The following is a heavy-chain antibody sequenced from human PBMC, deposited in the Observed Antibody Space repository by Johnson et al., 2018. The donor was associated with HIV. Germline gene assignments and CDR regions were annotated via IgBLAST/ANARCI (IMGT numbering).Heavy chain of an antibody. V-gene: IGHV3-15*01. CDR1: GFTFSNAW. Sequence: VQLVESGGGLVKPGGSLRLSCAASGFTFSNAWMSWVRQAPGKGLEWVGRIKSKTDGGTTDYAAPVKGRFTISRDDSSNTLYLQMNSLRAEDTAVYYCARDGSQLADAFDIWGQGTMVTVSS. CDR2: IKSKTDGGTT. J-gene: IGHJ3*02. CDR3: ARDGSQLADAFDI. D-gene: IGHD6-6*01.